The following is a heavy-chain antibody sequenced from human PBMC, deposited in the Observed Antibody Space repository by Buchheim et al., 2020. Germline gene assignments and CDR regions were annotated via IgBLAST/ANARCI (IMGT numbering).Heavy chain of an antibody. CDR2: IYYSGST. CDR1: GGFISNYF. Sequence: QVQLQESGPGLVKPSETLSLTCTVSGGFISNYFWSWIRQPPGKGLEWIGYIYYSGSTNYNPSLKSRVTISLDTSKTQFSLKLSSVTVADTAVYYCARHKGRVLPAAIAYWGRGTL. V-gene: IGHV4-59*08. D-gene: IGHD2-2*01. CDR3: ARHKGRVLPAAIAY. J-gene: IGHJ4*02.